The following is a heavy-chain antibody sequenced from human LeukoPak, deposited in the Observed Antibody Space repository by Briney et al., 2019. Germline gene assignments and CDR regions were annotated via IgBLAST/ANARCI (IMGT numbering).Heavy chain of an antibody. J-gene: IGHJ5*02. CDR1: GGSISSGGYY. CDR2: IYYSGST. V-gene: IGHV4-31*03. D-gene: IGHD3-10*01. CDR3: ARASSLITMVRGVPFDP. Sequence: SETLSLTCTVSGGSISSGGYYWSWIRQHPGKGLEWIGYIYYSGSTYYNPSLKSRVTISVDTSKNQSSLKLSSVTAADTAVYYCARASSLITMVRGVPFDPWGQGTLVTVSS.